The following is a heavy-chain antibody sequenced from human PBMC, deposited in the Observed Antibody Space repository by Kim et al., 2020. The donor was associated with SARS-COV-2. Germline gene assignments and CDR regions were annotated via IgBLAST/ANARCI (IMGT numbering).Heavy chain of an antibody. CDR2: IRSKTNSYTT. CDR1: GFTFSDAS. CDR3: TTDVGNSLGGDCDSGI. J-gene: IGHJ3*02. Sequence: GGSLRLSCAASGFTFSDASMNWVRQAPGNGLEWVGRIRSKTNSYTTAYGASVKGRFTISRDDSKNTLYLQMNSLRTEDTAVYYCTTDVGNSLGGDCDSGIWGQGTMVTVSS. D-gene: IGHD2-21*02. V-gene: IGHV3-15*01.